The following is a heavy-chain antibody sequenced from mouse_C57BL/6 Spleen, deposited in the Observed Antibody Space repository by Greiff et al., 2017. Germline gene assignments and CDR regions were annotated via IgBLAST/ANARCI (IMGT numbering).Heavy chain of an antibody. J-gene: IGHJ3*01. Sequence: VQLQQSGPELVKPGASVKISCKASGYTFTDYYINWVKQSPGKSLEWIGDINPDSGGTSYNQKFKGKATLTVDTSSSTAYMELRSLTSEDSAVYDCDRADYGGATGLAYWGQGTLVTVSA. CDR3: DRADYGGATGLAY. CDR2: INPDSGGT. V-gene: IGHV1-26*01. CDR1: GYTFTDYY. D-gene: IGHD1-2*01.